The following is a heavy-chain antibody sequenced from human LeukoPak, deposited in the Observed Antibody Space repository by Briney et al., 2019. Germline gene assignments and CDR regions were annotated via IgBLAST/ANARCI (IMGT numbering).Heavy chain of an antibody. CDR3: ARGSGMYCSSTSCYRLPKTWFDP. CDR1: GGSINSGGYY. J-gene: IGHJ5*02. CDR2: INHSGST. Sequence: PSETLSLTCTVSGGSINSGGYYWSWIRQPPGKGLEWIGEINHSGSTNYNPSLKSRVTISVDTSKNQFSLKLSSVTAADTAVYYCARGSGMYCSSTSCYRLPKTWFDPWGQGTLVTVSS. D-gene: IGHD2-2*01. V-gene: IGHV4-34*01.